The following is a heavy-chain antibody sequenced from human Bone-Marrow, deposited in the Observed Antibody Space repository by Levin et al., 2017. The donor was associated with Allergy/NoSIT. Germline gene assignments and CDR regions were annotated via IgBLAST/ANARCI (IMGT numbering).Heavy chain of an antibody. CDR2: MNPNSGNT. Sequence: ASVKVSCKASGYTFTSYDINWVRQATGQGLEWMGWMNPNSGNTGYAQKFQGRVTMTRNTSISTAYMELSSLRSEDTAVYYCARSLGSSWYGYYYYGMDGWGQGTTVTVSS. CDR1: GYTFTSYD. J-gene: IGHJ6*02. CDR3: ARSLGSSWYGYYYYGMDG. V-gene: IGHV1-8*01. D-gene: IGHD6-13*01.